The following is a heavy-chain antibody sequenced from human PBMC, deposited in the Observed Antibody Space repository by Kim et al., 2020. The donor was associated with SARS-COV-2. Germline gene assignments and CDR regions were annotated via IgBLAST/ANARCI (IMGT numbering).Heavy chain of an antibody. D-gene: IGHD6-6*01. J-gene: IGHJ4*02. CDR1: GGSFSGYY. CDR2: INHSGST. Sequence: SETLSLTCAVYGGSFSGYYWSWIRQPPGKGLEWIGEINHSGSTNYNPSLKSRVTISVDTSKNQFSLKLSSVTAADTAVYYCARGGSIAARRPRATQYYFDYWGQGTLVTVSS. CDR3: ARGGSIAARRPRATQYYFDY. V-gene: IGHV4-34*01.